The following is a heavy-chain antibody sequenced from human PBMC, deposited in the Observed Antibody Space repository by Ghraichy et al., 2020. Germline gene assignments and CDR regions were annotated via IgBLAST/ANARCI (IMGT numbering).Heavy chain of an antibody. Sequence: ASVKVSCKVSGYTFTYYFIHWVRQAPGQGLEWMGIINPSGGRTIHAQKFQGRVTMTRDTSMSTVYMELSSLRSEDTAVYYCARVACRTSTSCYHSWFDPWGPRTLVTISS. CDR1: GYTFTYYF. J-gene: IGHJ5*02. CDR3: ARVACRTSTSCYHSWFDP. V-gene: IGHV1-46*01. CDR2: INPSGGRT. D-gene: IGHD2-2*01.